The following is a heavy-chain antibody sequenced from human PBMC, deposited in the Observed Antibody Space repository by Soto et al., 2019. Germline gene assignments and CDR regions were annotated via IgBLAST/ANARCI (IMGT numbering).Heavy chain of an antibody. V-gene: IGHV1-18*01. CDR3: ARGYCNSPSCSGRDWFDP. CDR2: ISTYNGDT. J-gene: IGHJ5*02. CDR1: GYTFTTYG. D-gene: IGHD2-2*01. Sequence: QVQLVQSGAEVKEPGASVKVSCKASGYTFTTYGINWVRQAPGQGLEWMGWISTYNGDTKYAQKLQGRVTMTTDTSTSTANMELRSLIFDDTAVYYCARGYCNSPSCSGRDWFDPWGQGTLVTVSP.